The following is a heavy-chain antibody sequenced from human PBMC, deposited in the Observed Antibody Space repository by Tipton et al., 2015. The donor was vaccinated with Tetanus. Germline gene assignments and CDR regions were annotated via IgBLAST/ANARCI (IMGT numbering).Heavy chain of an antibody. CDR3: ARGRTMSGVVAPFAL. J-gene: IGHJ4*02. Sequence: AGLVKPSETLSLTCGVSDGSFNAYYWSWIRQTPGKGLEWIGEVNQSGRTKYNPSFNSRAAISVDTSKSQFSLRVRSVTAADTAVYYCARGRTMSGVVAPFALWGQGTQVTVSS. V-gene: IGHV4-34*01. D-gene: IGHD3-3*01. CDR2: VNQSGRT. CDR1: DGSFNAYY.